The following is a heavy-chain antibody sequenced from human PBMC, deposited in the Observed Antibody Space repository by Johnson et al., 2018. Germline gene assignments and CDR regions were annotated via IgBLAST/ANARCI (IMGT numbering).Heavy chain of an antibody. CDR3: ARKPRGGALGKTYYYYYMDV. V-gene: IGHV4-59*01. Sequence: QVQLQESGPGLVKPSETLSLTCTVSGGSISSYYWSWIRQPPGKGLEWIGYIYYSGGTNYNPSLKSRVTLSVDPSKNQFSLKLSSVTAAATAGYYLARKPRGGALGKTYYYYYMDVWGKGTTVTVSS. D-gene: IGHD1-14*01. CDR1: GGSISSYY. J-gene: IGHJ6*03. CDR2: IYYSGGT.